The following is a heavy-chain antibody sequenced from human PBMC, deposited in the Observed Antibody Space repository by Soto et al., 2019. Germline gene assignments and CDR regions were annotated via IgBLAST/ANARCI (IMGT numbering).Heavy chain of an antibody. CDR2: IIRIFGTA. CDR3: ATPPAGYYFYGMDV. Sequence: QVQLVQSGAEVKKPGSSVKVSCKASGGTFSSYAISWVRQAPGQGLEWMGGIIRIFGTADYAQKFQGRVTLTADESTSAAYMELSSLRSEDTAVYYCATPPAGYYFYGMDVWGQGTTVTVSS. J-gene: IGHJ6*02. V-gene: IGHV1-69*12. CDR1: GGTFSSYA.